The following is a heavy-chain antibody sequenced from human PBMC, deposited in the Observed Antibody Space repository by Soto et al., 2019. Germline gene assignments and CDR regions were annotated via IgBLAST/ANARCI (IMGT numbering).Heavy chain of an antibody. CDR2: IYYSGST. Sequence: PSETLSLTCTVSVGSISSYYWSLIRQPPGKGLEWIGYIYYSGSTNYNPSLKSRVTISVDTSKNQFSLKLSSVTAADTAVYYCDRYSEAFDPWGKGTTVTVSS. CDR1: VGSISSYY. D-gene: IGHD2-15*01. CDR3: DRYSEAFDP. V-gene: IGHV4-59*08. J-gene: IGHJ5*02.